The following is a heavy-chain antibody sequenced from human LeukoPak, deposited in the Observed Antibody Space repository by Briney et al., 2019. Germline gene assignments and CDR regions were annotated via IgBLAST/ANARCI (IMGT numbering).Heavy chain of an antibody. V-gene: IGHV1-8*01. D-gene: IGHD3-3*01. CDR2: MNPNSGNT. CDR1: GYTFTSYD. Sequence: ASVKVSCKASGYTFTSYDINWVRQTTGQGLEWMGWMNPNSGNTGYAQKFQGRVTMTRNTSISTAYMELSSLRSEDTAVYYCASRTYGFWSGYLDPYYYYYGMDVWGQGTTVTVSS. CDR3: ASRTYGFWSGYLDPYYYYYGMDV. J-gene: IGHJ6*02.